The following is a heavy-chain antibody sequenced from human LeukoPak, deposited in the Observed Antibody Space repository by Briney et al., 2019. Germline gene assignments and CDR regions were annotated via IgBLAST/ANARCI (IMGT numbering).Heavy chain of an antibody. CDR3: ARFNIGGSQSWFDP. V-gene: IGHV1-69-2*01. CDR1: GYTFSDSY. CDR2: VYCEDGDT. J-gene: IGHJ5*02. D-gene: IGHD2/OR15-2a*01. Sequence: GATVKISCKASGYTFSDSYMHWVRPAPGQGFAWIGRVYCEDGDTMYAAKFHDRVTISADTFVDTAYLELRSLRSDDTAVYYCARFNIGGSQSWFDPWGQGTLVTVSS.